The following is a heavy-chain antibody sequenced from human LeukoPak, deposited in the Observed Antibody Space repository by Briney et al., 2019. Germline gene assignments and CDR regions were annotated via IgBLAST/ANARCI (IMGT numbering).Heavy chain of an antibody. Sequence: RGESLKISCKGSGYSFTSYWIGWVRQMPGKGLEWMGIIYPGDSDTRYSPSFQGQVTISADKSISTAYLQWSSLKASDTAMYYCARPSYYYDSSGYLPDYFDYWGQGTLVTVSS. J-gene: IGHJ4*02. V-gene: IGHV5-51*01. D-gene: IGHD3-22*01. CDR1: GYSFTSYW. CDR3: ARPSYYYDSSGYLPDYFDY. CDR2: IYPGDSDT.